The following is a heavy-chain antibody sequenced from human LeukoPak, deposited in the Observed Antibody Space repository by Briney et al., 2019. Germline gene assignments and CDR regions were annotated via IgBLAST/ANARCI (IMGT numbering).Heavy chain of an antibody. CDR2: IRSKANGGTT. CDR3: TRVIPGTTTWFDP. D-gene: IGHD1-7*01. Sequence: GGSLRLSCTASGFTFGGYSMSWVRQAPGKGLEWVGFIRSKANGGTTEYAASVKGRFTISRADSKSIAYLQMNSLKTEDTAVYYCTRVIPGTTTWFDPWGQGTLVTVSS. V-gene: IGHV3-49*04. J-gene: IGHJ5*02. CDR1: GFTFGGYS.